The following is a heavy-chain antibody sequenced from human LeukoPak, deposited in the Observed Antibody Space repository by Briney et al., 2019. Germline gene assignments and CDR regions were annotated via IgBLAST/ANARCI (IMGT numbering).Heavy chain of an antibody. J-gene: IGHJ6*03. Sequence: ASVKVSCKASGYTFTGYYMHWVRQAPGQGLEWMGWINPNSGGTNYAQKFQGRVTMTRDTSISTAYMELSRLRPDDTAVYYCARGPKINYYYMDVWGKGTTVIVSS. CDR2: INPNSGGT. CDR1: GYTFTGYY. CDR3: ARGPKINYYYMDV. V-gene: IGHV1-2*02.